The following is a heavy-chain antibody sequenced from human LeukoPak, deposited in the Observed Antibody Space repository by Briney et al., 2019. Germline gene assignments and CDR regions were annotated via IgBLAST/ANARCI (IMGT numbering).Heavy chain of an antibody. CDR3: AKRYCSSTTCYDDRGAFDY. CDR1: GYSISSGNY. D-gene: IGHD2-2*01. CDR2: SDHSGST. Sequence: PSETLSLTCTVSGYSISSGNYWDWIRQPSGKGLEWIGSSDHSGSTYYNPSLKSRVTISVDTSKNQFSLKLSSVTAADTAVYYCAKRYCSSTTCYDDRGAFDYWGQGTLVTVSS. J-gene: IGHJ4*02. V-gene: IGHV4-38-2*02.